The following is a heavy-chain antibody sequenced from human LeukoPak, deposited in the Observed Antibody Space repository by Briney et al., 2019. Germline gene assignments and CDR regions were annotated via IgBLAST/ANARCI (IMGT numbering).Heavy chain of an antibody. CDR2: ITPIFGTA. CDR1: GGTFSSYA. V-gene: IGHV1-69*13. Sequence: GASVKVSCKASGGTFSSYAISWVRQAPGQGLEWMGGITPIFGTANYAQKFQGRVTITADESTSTAYMELSSLRSEDTAVYYCARSLASGYCSGGSCYRESWGQGTLVTVSS. D-gene: IGHD2-15*01. J-gene: IGHJ4*02. CDR3: ARSLASGYCSGGSCYRES.